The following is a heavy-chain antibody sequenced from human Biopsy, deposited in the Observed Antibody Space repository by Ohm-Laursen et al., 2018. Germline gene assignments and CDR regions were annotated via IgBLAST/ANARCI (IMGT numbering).Heavy chain of an antibody. V-gene: IGHV3-21*01. J-gene: IGHJ6*02. CDR3: ARSRGGSGIATIYYYGMDV. Sequence: SLRLSCSASGFTLSSYSMNWVRQTPGKGLEWVSTISSSSDNIYYVDSVKSRFTISRDNAKNSLYLQMNSLRAEDTAVYYCARSRGGSGIATIYYYGMDVWGQGTTVTVSS. CDR2: ISSSSDNI. D-gene: IGHD3-10*01. CDR1: GFTLSSYS.